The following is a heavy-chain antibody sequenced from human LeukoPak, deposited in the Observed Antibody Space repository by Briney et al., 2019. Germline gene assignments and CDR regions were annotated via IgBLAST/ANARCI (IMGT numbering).Heavy chain of an antibody. CDR3: ARGNYYDSSGYYYYFDY. D-gene: IGHD3-22*01. CDR2: ISYDGSNK. V-gene: IGHV3-30*01. CDR1: GFTFSSYA. Sequence: GGSLRLSCAASGFTFSSYAMHWVRQAPGNGLEWAAVISYDGSNKYYADSVKGRFTISRDNSKNTLYLQMNSLRAEDTAVYYCARGNYYDSSGYYYYFDYWGQGTLVTVSS. J-gene: IGHJ4*02.